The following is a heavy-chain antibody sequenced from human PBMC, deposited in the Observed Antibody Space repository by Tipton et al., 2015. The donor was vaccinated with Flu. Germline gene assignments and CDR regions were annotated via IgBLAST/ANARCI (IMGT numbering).Heavy chain of an antibody. CDR1: GASISNYY. CDR3: ARHVTALRFLGGEPSQTIDI. J-gene: IGHJ3*02. D-gene: IGHD3-3*01. Sequence: TLSLTCTVSGASISNYYWSWIRQPPGQGLEWIGYIYYSGSTNYNPSLESRVIISVDTSKNQFSLKLTSVTAADTAVYYCARHVTALRFLGGEPSQTIDIWGQGTMVTVSS. V-gene: IGHV4-59*08. CDR2: IYYSGST.